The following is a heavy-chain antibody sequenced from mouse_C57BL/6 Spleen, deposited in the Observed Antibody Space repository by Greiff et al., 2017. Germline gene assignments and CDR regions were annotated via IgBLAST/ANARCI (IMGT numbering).Heavy chain of an antibody. CDR3: GRTYGIIYYFDY. D-gene: IGHD1-1*01. V-gene: IGHV8-12*01. J-gene: IGHJ4*01. Sequence: QVTLKESGPGILQSSQTLSLTCSFSGFSLSTSGMGVSWIRQPSGKGLEWLAHIYWDDDKRYNPSLKSRPTISKDTSRNQVFRKITSEDAADTATYCSGRTYGIIYYFDYWGQGTSVTVSS. CDR1: GFSLSTSGMG. CDR2: IYWDDDK.